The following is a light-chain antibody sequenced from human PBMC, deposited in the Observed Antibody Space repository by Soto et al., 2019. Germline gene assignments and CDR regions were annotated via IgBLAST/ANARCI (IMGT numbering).Light chain of an antibody. CDR2: DVT. CDR1: STDVGGYNC. Sequence: QSALTQPRSVSGSPGQSATISCTGTSTDVGGYNCVSWYQQHPGKAPQLLIFDVTQRPSGVPDRFSGSKSGNTASLTISGLQAEDEADYYCCSHSATYTFVFGTGTKVTVL. CDR3: CSHSATYTFV. V-gene: IGLV2-11*01. J-gene: IGLJ1*01.